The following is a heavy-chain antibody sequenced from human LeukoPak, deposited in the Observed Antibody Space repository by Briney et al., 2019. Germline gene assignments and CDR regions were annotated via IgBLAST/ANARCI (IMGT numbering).Heavy chain of an antibody. CDR3: ARVSGYHWESFYDY. J-gene: IGHJ4*02. CDR1: GGSISSSSYY. Sequence: NHSETLSLTGTVSGGSISSSSYYWGWIRQPPGKGLEWIGSIYYSGSTYYNPSLKSRVTISVDTSKNQFSLKLRSVTAADTAVYYCARVSGYHWESFYDYWGQGTLVTVSS. V-gene: IGHV4-39*07. D-gene: IGHD5-12*01. CDR2: IYYSGST.